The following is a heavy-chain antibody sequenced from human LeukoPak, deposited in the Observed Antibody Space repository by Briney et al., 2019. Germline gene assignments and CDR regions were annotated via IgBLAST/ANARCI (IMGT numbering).Heavy chain of an antibody. D-gene: IGHD3-22*01. Sequence: SEALSLTCTVSGGPQQNYYWSWIRQPWTRALVLIGYIYYSGSTNYNPSLKSRVTISVDTSKNQFSLKMSSLTAADTAVYYCARHRGSGYPYFDYWGQGTLVTVSS. CDR2: IYYSGST. V-gene: IGHV4-59*13. CDR1: GGPQQNYY. CDR3: ARHRGSGYPYFDY. J-gene: IGHJ4*02.